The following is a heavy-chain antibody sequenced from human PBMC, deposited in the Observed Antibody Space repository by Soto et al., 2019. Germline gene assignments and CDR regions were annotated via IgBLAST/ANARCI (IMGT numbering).Heavy chain of an antibody. CDR2: IRSKANSYAT. D-gene: IGHD1-1*01. CDR1: GFTFSGSA. J-gene: IGHJ6*02. V-gene: IGHV3-73*01. Sequence: GGSLRLSCAASGFTFSGSAMHWVRQASGKGLEWVGRIRSKANSYATAYAASVKGRFTISRDDSKNTAYLQMNSLKTEDTAVYYCTRPKAEPDYYYGMDVWGQGTTVTVSS. CDR3: TRPKAEPDYYYGMDV.